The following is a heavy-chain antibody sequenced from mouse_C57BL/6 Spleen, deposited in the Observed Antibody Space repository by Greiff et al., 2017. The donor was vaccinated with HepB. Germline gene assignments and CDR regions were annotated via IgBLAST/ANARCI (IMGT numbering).Heavy chain of an antibody. CDR3: AKSGTVVASDY. V-gene: IGHV1-42*01. CDR2: INPSTGGT. Sequence: VQLQQSGPELVKPGASVKISCKASGYSFTGYYMNWVKQSPEKSLEWIGEINPSTGGTTYNQKFKAKATLTVDKSSSTAYMQLKSLTSEDSAVYYCAKSGTVVASDYWGQGTTLTVSS. J-gene: IGHJ2*01. D-gene: IGHD1-1*01. CDR1: GYSFTGYY.